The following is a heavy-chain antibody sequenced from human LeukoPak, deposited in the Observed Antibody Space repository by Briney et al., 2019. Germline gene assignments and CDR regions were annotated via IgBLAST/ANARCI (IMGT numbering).Heavy chain of an antibody. D-gene: IGHD2-15*01. J-gene: IGHJ4*02. CDR2: FSGSGGST. CDR1: GFTFSSFA. V-gene: IGHV3-23*01. CDR3: ARSGLNRFDY. Sequence: GGSLRLSCAASGFTFSSFAMSWVRQAPGKGLEWVSTFSGSGGSTYYADSVKGRLSISRDNSKKTLYLQTNSLRAEDTAAYYCARSGLNRFDYWGQGTLVSVSS.